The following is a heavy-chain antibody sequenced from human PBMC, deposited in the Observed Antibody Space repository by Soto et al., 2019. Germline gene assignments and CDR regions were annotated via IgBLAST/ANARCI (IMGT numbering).Heavy chain of an antibody. J-gene: IGHJ5*02. CDR2: INPNSGGT. CDR1: GYTFTGYY. CDR3: ARDWDSGWYPNNWFDP. V-gene: IGHV1-2*02. D-gene: IGHD6-19*01. Sequence: QVQLVQSGAEVKKPGASVKVSCKASGYTFTGYYMHWVRQAPGQGLEWMGWINPNSGGTNYAQKFQGRVTMTRDTSISTAYMELSRLRSDDTAVYYCARDWDSGWYPNNWFDPWGQGTLVTVSS.